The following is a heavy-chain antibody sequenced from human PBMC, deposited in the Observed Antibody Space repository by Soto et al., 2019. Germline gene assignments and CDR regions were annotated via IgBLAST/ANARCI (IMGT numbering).Heavy chain of an antibody. Sequence: PGGSLRLSCAASGFTFSSYWMSWVRQAPGKGLERVANIKQDRSELYYVDSVKGRFTISRDNSKNSLYLQMNSLRAEDTALYYCAKKGSPSGDNKNWYFDLWGRGTLVTVSS. CDR3: AKKGSPSGDNKNWYFDL. J-gene: IGHJ2*01. D-gene: IGHD1-26*01. CDR2: IKQDRSEL. V-gene: IGHV3-7*05. CDR1: GFTFSSYW.